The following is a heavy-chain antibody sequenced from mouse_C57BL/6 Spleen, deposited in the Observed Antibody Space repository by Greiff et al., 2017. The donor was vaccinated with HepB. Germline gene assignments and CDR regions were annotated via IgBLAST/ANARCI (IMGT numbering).Heavy chain of an antibody. Sequence: QVQLQQPGAELVMPGASVKLSCKASGYTFTSYWMHWVKQRPGQGLEWIGEIDPSDSYTNYNQKFKGKSTLTVDKSSSTAYMQLSSLTSEASAVYYCATSGDYFDYWGQGTTLTVSS. J-gene: IGHJ2*01. V-gene: IGHV1-69*01. CDR2: IDPSDSYT. CDR3: ATSGDYFDY. D-gene: IGHD3-1*01. CDR1: GYTFTSYW.